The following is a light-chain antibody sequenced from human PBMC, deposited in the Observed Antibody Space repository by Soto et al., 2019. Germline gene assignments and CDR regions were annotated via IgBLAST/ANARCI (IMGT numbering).Light chain of an antibody. Sequence: EIVMTQSPATLSVSPGERATLSCRASQSVSSNLAWYQQKPGQAPRLLIYGASTRATGIPARFSGSGSGTEFTLTISSLQSEDFAVYYYQQYKNSPWTFGQGTKVEIK. CDR2: GAS. V-gene: IGKV3-15*01. CDR1: QSVSSN. J-gene: IGKJ1*01. CDR3: QQYKNSPWT.